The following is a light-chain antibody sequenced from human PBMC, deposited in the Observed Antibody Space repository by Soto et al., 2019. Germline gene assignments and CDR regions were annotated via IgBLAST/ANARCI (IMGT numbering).Light chain of an antibody. CDR3: QQYNNWPMYT. J-gene: IGKJ2*01. V-gene: IGKV3-15*01. CDR2: VAS. CDR1: QTVSSN. Sequence: EIVMTQSPATLSVSPGERATLSCRASQTVSSNLAWYQQKPGQAPRLLIYVASTRATGIPAMLSGSGYGTEFTLTISSLQSEDFAVYYCQQYNNWPMYTFGQGTKLEIK.